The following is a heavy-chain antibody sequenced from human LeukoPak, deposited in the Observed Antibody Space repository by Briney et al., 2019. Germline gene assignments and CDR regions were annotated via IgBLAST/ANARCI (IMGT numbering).Heavy chain of an antibody. CDR1: GFNFNSYS. CDR3: AREDPSAAASDY. J-gene: IGHJ4*02. Sequence: PGGSLRLSCEASGFNFNSYSFNWVRQAPGKGLEWIGEIYHDGSTNYNPSLKSRVTISMGKSKNQFSLKLSSVTAADTAVYYCAREDPSAAASDYWGQGTLVTVSS. CDR2: IYHDGST. V-gene: IGHV4-4*02. D-gene: IGHD6-13*01.